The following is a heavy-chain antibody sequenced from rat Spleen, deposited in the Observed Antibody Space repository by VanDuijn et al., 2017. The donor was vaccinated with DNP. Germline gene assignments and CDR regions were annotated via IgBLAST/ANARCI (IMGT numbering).Heavy chain of an antibody. D-gene: IGHD1-4*01. CDR2: ISASGGST. V-gene: IGHV5-46*01. J-gene: IGHJ2*01. CDR3: TRDLHFGYNYAFDY. Sequence: EVQLVESGGGLVQPGRSMKLSCTASGFTFSSFPMAWVRQAPTKGLEWVATISASGGSTYYRDSVNGRFTVSRENAQSTLYLQMTSLRSEDTAAYYCTRDLHFGYNYAFDYWGQGVMVTVSS. CDR1: GFTFSSFP.